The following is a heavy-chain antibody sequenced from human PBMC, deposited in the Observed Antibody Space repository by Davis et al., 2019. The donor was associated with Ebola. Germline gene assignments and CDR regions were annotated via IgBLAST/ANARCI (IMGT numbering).Heavy chain of an antibody. CDR1: GGSISSDNW. J-gene: IGHJ6*02. CDR2: IYHSGST. CDR3: AGQLESQVGGMDV. Sequence: SETLSLTCDVPGGSISSDNWWNWVRQPPGKGLEWIGEIYHSGSTNYNPSLKSRVTISVDKSKNQFSLKLSSVTAADTAVYYCAGQLESQVGGMDVWGQGTTVTVSS. V-gene: IGHV4-4*02. D-gene: IGHD1-1*01.